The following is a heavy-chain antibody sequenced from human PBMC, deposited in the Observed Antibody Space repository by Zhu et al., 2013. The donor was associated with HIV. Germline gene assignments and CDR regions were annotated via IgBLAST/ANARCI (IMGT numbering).Heavy chain of an antibody. V-gene: IGHV1-2*04. CDR2: INPNSGGT. D-gene: IGHD1-1*01. CDR3: ARGSTGTFPWYYYGMDV. J-gene: IGHJ6*01. Sequence: QVQLVQSGAEVKKPGASVKVSCKASGYTFTGYYMHWVRQAPGQGLEWMGWINPNSGGTNYAQKFQGWVTMTRDTSISIAYMELSRLRSDDTAVYYCARGSTGTFPWYYYGMDVWGPRGPRVTVSS. CDR1: GYTFTGYY.